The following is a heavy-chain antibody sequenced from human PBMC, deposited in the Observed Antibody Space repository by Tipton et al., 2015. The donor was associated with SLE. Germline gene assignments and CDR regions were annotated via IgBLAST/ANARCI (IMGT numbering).Heavy chain of an antibody. CDR3: AGGLVHYYYYMDV. V-gene: IGHV3-53*01. CDR1: AFSVSAYH. Sequence: VQLVQSGGGLVQRGGSLRISCAASAFSVSAYHMTWVRQAPGKGLECVAVSYIGGGGSAYADSVKGRFTISRDNAKNSLYLQMNNLRAEDTAVYYCAGGLVHYYYYMDVWGKGTTVTVSS. CDR2: SYIGGGGS. J-gene: IGHJ6*03. D-gene: IGHD6-6*01.